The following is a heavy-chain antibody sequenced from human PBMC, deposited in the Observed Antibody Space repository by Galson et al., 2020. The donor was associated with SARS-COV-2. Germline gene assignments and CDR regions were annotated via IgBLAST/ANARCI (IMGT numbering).Heavy chain of an antibody. Sequence: GESLKLSCTASGFTFGDYAMSWFRQAPGKGLEWVGFIRSKAYGGTTAYAASVKGRFTISRDDSKSIAYLQMNSLKTEDTAVYYCTRFVVIAKNAMTFDYWGRGSLVTVSS. V-gene: IGHV3-49*03. CDR2: IRSKAYGGTT. CDR3: TRFVVIAKNAMTFDY. J-gene: IGHJ4*02. CDR1: GFTFGDYA. D-gene: IGHD2-21*01.